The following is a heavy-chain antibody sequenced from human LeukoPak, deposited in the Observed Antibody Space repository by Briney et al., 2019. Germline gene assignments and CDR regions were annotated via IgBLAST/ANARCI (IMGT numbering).Heavy chain of an antibody. J-gene: IGHJ4*02. CDR3: ATRGDGYNYNFDY. D-gene: IGHD5-24*01. V-gene: IGHV3-23*01. CDR2: ISGSGGST. CDR1: GFTFSSYA. Sequence: GGSLRLSCAASGFTFSSYAMSWVRQAPGKGLEWVSAISGSGGSTYYADSVKGRFTISRDNAKNSLYLQMNSLRAEDTAVYYCATRGDGYNYNFDYWGQGTLVTVSS.